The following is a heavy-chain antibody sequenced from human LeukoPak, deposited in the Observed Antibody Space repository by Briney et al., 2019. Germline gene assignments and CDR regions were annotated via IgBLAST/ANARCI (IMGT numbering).Heavy chain of an antibody. Sequence: PGGSLRLFCAASGFTFSDYVMSWVREVPGKGLEWVSVIGGNSDTIYYAASVMGRFTISRDNTKRTLYLQMNSLRAEDTALYYCTRYDLETYARRSFDYWGQGTLVTVSS. J-gene: IGHJ4*02. CDR1: GFTFSDYV. CDR2: IGGNSDTI. CDR3: TRYDLETYARRSFDY. D-gene: IGHD3-3*01. V-gene: IGHV3-23*01.